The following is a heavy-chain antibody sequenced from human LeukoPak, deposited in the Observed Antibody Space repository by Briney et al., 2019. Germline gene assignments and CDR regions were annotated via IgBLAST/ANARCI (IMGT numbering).Heavy chain of an antibody. CDR2: IDSSSSPR. CDR1: GFIFSTYS. CDR3: ARVSSSFCPDF. V-gene: IGHV3-48*04. Sequence: GGAQGLFHAAWGFIFSTYSMNWVRQPPGKRLEGGSYIDSSSSPRYDADSVKSRFTDSRANAKNSLYLPTNRLRAEDKAVYFWARVSSSFCPDFCGQGTLVTVSS. D-gene: IGHD6-13*01. J-gene: IGHJ4*02.